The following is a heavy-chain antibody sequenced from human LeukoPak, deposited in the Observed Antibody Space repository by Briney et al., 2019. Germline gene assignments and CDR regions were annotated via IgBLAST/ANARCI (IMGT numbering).Heavy chain of an antibody. J-gene: IGHJ6*03. V-gene: IGHV1-2*02. D-gene: IGHD2-2*03. CDR2: INPNSGGT. CDR1: GYTFTGYY. Sequence: ASVKVSCKASGYTFTGYYMHWVRQAPGQGLEWMGCINPNSGGTNYAQKFQGRVTMTRDTSISTAYMELSRLRSDDTAVYYCARDGYCSSTSCQELYYYYYYMDVWGKGTTVTISS. CDR3: ARDGYCSSTSCQELYYYYYYMDV.